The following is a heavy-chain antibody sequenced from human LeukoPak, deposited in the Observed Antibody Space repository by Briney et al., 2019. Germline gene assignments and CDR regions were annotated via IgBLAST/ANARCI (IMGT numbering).Heavy chain of an antibody. D-gene: IGHD5-18*01. CDR2: IYYSGST. CDR3: AREEGEGYSYGSIDY. CDR1: GGSISSSSYY. J-gene: IGHJ4*02. V-gene: IGHV4-39*07. Sequence: SETLSLTCTVSGGSISSSSYYWGWIRQPPGKGLEWIGSIYYSGSTYYNPSLKSRVTISVDTSKNQFSLKLSSVTAAVTAVYYCAREEGEGYSYGSIDYWGQGTLVTVSS.